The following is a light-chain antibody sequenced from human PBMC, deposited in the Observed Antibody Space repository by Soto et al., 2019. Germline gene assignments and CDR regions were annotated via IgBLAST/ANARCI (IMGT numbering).Light chain of an antibody. CDR2: RNN. V-gene: IGLV1-47*01. Sequence: QSVLTQPPSASGTPGQRVTISCSGSSSNIGSNYVYWYQQLPGTAPKLLIYRNNQWPSGVPDRFSGSKSGTSASLAISGLRSEDEADYYCAAWDDSLSALYVFGTGTKVTVL. CDR3: AAWDDSLSALYV. CDR1: SSNIGSNY. J-gene: IGLJ1*01.